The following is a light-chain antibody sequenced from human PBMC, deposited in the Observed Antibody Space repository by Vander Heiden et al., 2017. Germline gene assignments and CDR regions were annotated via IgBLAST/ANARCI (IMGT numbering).Light chain of an antibody. CDR3: QQYNNWPPYT. V-gene: IGKV3-15*01. Sequence: EIVMTQSPATLSVSPGERATLSCRASQSVSSNLAWYQQKPGQAPRRLIYGASTRATGIPARFSGSGSGTEFTLTISSRQSEDFAVYYCQQYNNWPPYTFGQGTKLEIK. CDR2: GAS. CDR1: QSVSSN. J-gene: IGKJ2*01.